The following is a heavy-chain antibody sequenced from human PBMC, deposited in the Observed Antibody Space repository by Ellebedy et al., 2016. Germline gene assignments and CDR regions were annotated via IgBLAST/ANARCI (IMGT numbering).Heavy chain of an antibody. J-gene: IGHJ3*02. CDR2: INHSGSF. D-gene: IGHD2-21*01. V-gene: IGHV4-34*01. CDR1: GGSISSYY. Sequence: SETLSLTCNVSGGSISSYYWSWIRQPPGEGLEWIGEINHSGSFNYNPSLKSRVTISVDTSKNQFSVNLSSVTAADTAVYYCARVLFDHRMAFDIWGQGTMVTVSS. CDR3: ARVLFDHRMAFDI.